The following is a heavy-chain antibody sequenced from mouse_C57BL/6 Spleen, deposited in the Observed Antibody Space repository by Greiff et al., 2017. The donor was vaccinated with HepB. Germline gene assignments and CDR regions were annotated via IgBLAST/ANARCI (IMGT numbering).Heavy chain of an antibody. D-gene: IGHD1-1*01. V-gene: IGHV1-55*01. J-gene: IGHJ2*01. CDR2: IYPGSGST. CDR3: ARNFYYYGSSYY. Sequence: QVQLQQPGAELVKPGASVKMSCKASGYTFTSYWITWVKQRPGQGLEWIGDIYPGSGSTNYNEKFKSKATLTVDTSSSTAYMQLSSLTSEDSAVYYCARNFYYYGSSYYWGQGTTLTVSS. CDR1: GYTFTSYW.